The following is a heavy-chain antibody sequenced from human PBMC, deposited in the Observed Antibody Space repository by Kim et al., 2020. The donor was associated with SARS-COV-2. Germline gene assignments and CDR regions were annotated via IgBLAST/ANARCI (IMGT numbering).Heavy chain of an antibody. D-gene: IGHD4-17*01. J-gene: IGHJ6*02. V-gene: IGHV3-23*01. Sequence: GGSLRLSCAASGFTFSSYAMSWVRQAPGKGLEWVSAISGSGGSTSYADSVKGRFTISRDNSKNTLYLQMNRLRAKDTAVYYCAKDLLSLMTTDFPYGMDVWGQGTTVTVSS. CDR3: AKDLLSLMTTDFPYGMDV. CDR1: GFTFSSYA. CDR2: ISGSGGST.